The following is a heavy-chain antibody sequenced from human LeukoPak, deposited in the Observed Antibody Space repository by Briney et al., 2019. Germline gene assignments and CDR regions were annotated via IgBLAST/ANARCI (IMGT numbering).Heavy chain of an antibody. Sequence: PSETLSLTCTVSGGSISSYYWSWIRQPAGKGLEWIGRIYTSGSTNYNPSLKSRVTMSVDTSKNQFSLKLSSVTAADTAVYYCARVGYSGGYDAFDIWGQGTMVTVSS. CDR3: ARVGYSGGYDAFDI. V-gene: IGHV4-4*07. CDR1: GGSISSYY. D-gene: IGHD3-22*01. J-gene: IGHJ3*02. CDR2: IYTSGST.